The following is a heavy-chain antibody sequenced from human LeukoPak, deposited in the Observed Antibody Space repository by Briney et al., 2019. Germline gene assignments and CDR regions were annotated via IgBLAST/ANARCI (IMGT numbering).Heavy chain of an antibody. J-gene: IGHJ4*02. V-gene: IGHV3-74*01. CDR1: GFTFTTYW. D-gene: IGHD6-6*01. CDR3: AKEASKYSSSADY. CDR2: INSEGSIT. Sequence: GGSLRLSCAASGFTFTTYWMHWVRQAPGKGLVWVSHINSEGSITSYADSVKGRFTISRDNSKNTLYLQMNSLRAEDTAVYYCAKEASKYSSSADYWGQGTLVTVSS.